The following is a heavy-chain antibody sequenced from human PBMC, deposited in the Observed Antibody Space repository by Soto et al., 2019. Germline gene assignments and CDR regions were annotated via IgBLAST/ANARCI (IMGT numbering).Heavy chain of an antibody. CDR3: ARGEPYGSGSYYPTWFDP. D-gene: IGHD3-10*01. V-gene: IGHV3-48*02. CDR2: ISSISSTI. Sequence: GGSLRLSCAASGFTFSSYRMSWVRQAPGKGLEWISYISSISSTIYYADTVKGRFTISRDNGKNSLYLQMNSLRDEDTAVYYCARGEPYGSGSYYPTWFDPWGQGTLVTVSS. J-gene: IGHJ5*02. CDR1: GFTFSSYR.